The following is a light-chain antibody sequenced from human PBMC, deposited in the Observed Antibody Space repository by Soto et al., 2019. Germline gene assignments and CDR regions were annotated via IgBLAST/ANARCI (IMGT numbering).Light chain of an antibody. CDR2: DAS. Sequence: VVLTQSPATLSLSPGERATLSCRASQDINNYVAWYQQKPGQPPRLLMYDASRRATGIPAMFSGSGSGTDFTLTISSLGPEDFAVYYCQRRSNWPGTFGGGTKVEIK. V-gene: IGKV3-11*01. CDR1: QDINNY. J-gene: IGKJ4*01. CDR3: QRRSNWPGT.